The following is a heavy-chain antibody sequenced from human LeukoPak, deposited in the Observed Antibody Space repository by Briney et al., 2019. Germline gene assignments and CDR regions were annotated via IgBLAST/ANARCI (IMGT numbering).Heavy chain of an antibody. CDR2: ISYDGSNK. CDR1: GFTFSSYA. D-gene: IGHD5-18*01. J-gene: IGHJ4*02. CDR3: ARDTARDHFDY. Sequence: GGSLRLSCAASGFTFSSYAMHWVRQAPGKGLEWVAVISYDGSNKYYADSVKGRFTISRDNSKNTLYLQMNSLRAEDTAVYYCARDTARDHFDYWGQGTLVTVSS. V-gene: IGHV3-30*04.